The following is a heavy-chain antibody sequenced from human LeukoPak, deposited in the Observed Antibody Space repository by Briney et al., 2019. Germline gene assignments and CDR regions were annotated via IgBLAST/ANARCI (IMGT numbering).Heavy chain of an antibody. CDR3: ARDQRVLRFLEWLPHP. CDR2: INPNSGGT. V-gene: IGHV1-2*06. CDR1: GYTFTGYN. Sequence: ASVKVSCKASGYTFTGYNMHWVRQAPGQGLEWMGRINPNSGGTNYAQKFQGRVTMTRDTSISTAYMELGRLRSDDTAVYYCARDQRVLRFLEWLPHPWGQGTLVTVSS. D-gene: IGHD3-3*01. J-gene: IGHJ5*02.